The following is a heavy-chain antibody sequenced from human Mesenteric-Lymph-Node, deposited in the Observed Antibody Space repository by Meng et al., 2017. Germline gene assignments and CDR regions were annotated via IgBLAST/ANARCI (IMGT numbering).Heavy chain of an antibody. J-gene: IGHJ4*02. D-gene: IGHD3-10*02. CDR1: GDSVSINSAA. CDR3: ARDWGDVRGGFDF. Sequence: VQLQQSAPGPVNPSHTLSPTCAISGDSVSINSAAWNWIRQSPSRGLEWLGRTYYRSKYYNDYALSVKSRITINPDTSKNQFSLQLNSVTPEDTAIYYCARDWGDVRGGFDFWGQGTLVTVSS. V-gene: IGHV6-1*01. CDR2: TYYRSKYYN.